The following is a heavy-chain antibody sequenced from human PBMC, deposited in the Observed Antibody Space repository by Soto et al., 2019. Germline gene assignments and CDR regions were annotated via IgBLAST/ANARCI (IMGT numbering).Heavy chain of an antibody. D-gene: IGHD5-12*01. Sequence: GESLKISCEGSGFSFSKYTVGWVRQIPGKGLEWMGIIYPGDSDTRYSPSFQGQVTISADKSISTAYLQWSSLKASDTAMYYCARAGATIFIATGMDVWGQGTTVTVSS. J-gene: IGHJ6*02. V-gene: IGHV5-51*01. CDR2: IYPGDSDT. CDR3: ARAGATIFIATGMDV. CDR1: GFSFSKYT.